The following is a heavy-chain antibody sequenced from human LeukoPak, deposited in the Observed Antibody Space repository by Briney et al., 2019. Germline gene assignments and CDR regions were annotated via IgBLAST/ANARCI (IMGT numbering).Heavy chain of an antibody. CDR3: AKDRFSGSSRLEYYFDY. CDR2: ISWNSGSI. D-gene: IGHD6-13*01. V-gene: IGHV3-9*01. Sequence: PGGSLRLSCAASGFTFDDYAMHWVRQAPGKGLEWVSGISWNSGSIGYADSVKGRFTISRDNAKNSLYLQMNSLRAEDTALYYCAKDRFSGSSRLEYYFDYWGQGTLDTVSS. CDR1: GFTFDDYA. J-gene: IGHJ4*02.